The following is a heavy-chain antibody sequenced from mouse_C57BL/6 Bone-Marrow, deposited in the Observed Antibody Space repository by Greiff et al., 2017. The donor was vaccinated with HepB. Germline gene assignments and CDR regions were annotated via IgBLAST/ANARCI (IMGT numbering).Heavy chain of an antibody. V-gene: IGHV1-64*01. J-gene: IGHJ3*01. CDR1: GYTFTSYW. CDR2: IHPNSGST. Sequence: QVQLQQPGAELVKPGASVKLSCKASGYTFTSYWMHWVKQRPGQGLEWIGMIHPNSGSTNYNEKFKSKATLTVDKASSTAYMQLSSLTSEDSAVYYCSIRFLDYYHDGGFAYWGQGTLVTVSA. D-gene: IGHD1-1*01. CDR3: SIRFLDYYHDGGFAY.